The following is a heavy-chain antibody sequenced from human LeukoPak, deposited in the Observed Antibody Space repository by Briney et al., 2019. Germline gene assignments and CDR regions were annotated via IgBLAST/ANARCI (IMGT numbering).Heavy chain of an antibody. D-gene: IGHD3-22*01. CDR1: GFTFSDYY. CDR2: IRSSGSTI. V-gene: IGHV3-11*04. CDR3: ARDHYYDSSGYYSDFDY. J-gene: IGHJ4*02. Sequence: GGSLRLSCAASGFTFSDYYMSWIRQAPGKGLEWVSYIRSSGSTIYYADSVKGRFTISRDNAKNSLYLQMNSLRAEDTAVYFCARDHYYDSSGYYSDFDYWGQGTLVTVSS.